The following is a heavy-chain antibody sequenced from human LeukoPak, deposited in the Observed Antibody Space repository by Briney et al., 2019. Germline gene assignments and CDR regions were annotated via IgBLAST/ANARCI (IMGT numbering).Heavy chain of an antibody. CDR2: IIPIFGTA. D-gene: IGHD6-13*01. CDR3: ARDDSEAGIDY. CDR1: GGTFSSYA. Sequence: ASVKVSCKASGGTFSSYAISWVRQAPGQGLQWMGGIIPIFGTANYAQKFQGRVTITADESTSTANMELSSLRSEDTAVYYCARDDSEAGIDYWSQGTLVTVSS. V-gene: IGHV1-69*13. J-gene: IGHJ4*02.